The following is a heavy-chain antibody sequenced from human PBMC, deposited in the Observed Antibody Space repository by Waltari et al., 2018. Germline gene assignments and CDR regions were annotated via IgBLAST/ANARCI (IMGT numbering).Heavy chain of an antibody. CDR2: IYYSGST. J-gene: IGHJ6*03. V-gene: IGHV4-31*03. CDR1: GGSISSGGYY. Sequence: QVQLQESGPGLVKPSQTLSLTCTVPGGSISSGGYYWSWIRQHPGKGLEWIGYIYYSGSTYYNPSLKSRVTISVDTSKNQFSLKLSSVTAADTAVYYCARGRSYYYYYMDVWGKGTTVTVSS. CDR3: ARGRSYYYYYMDV.